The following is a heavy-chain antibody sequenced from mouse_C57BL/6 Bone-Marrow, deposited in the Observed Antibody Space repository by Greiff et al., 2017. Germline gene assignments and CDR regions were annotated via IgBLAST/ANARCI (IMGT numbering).Heavy chain of an antibody. J-gene: IGHJ1*03. D-gene: IGHD1-1*01. CDR3: ARIYGSSRYLDV. Sequence: VQLLQSGAGLARPGGSVKLSCTASGYTFTSYGISWVRQRPGQGLEWIGEICPGSGNTYYKDKVKGRATLSADKSSSTAYLELSRLKSEDSAVYFCARIYGSSRYLDVWGTGTTVTVSS. V-gene: IGHV1-81*01. CDR1: GYTFTSYG. CDR2: ICPGSGNT.